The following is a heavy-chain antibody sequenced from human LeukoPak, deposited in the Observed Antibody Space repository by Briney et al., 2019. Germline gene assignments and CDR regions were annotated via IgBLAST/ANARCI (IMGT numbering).Heavy chain of an antibody. CDR1: EITFSSHA. Sequence: GGSLRLSCAASEITFSSHAMSRVRQAPWKGLEWVSAISGGGGSTDYADSVKGRFTISRDNSKNTLYLQMNSLRAEDTAVYYCAKGIKNWNTPFDYWGQGTLVTVSS. CDR2: ISGGGGST. V-gene: IGHV3-23*01. CDR3: AKGIKNWNTPFDY. J-gene: IGHJ4*02. D-gene: IGHD1/OR15-1a*01.